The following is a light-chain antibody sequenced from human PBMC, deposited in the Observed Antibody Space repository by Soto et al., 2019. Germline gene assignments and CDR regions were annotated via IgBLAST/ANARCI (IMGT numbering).Light chain of an antibody. CDR2: KAS. V-gene: IGKV1-5*03. CDR3: QHYSGYST. J-gene: IGKJ1*01. CDR1: QSISPW. Sequence: DIQMTQSPSTLSASVGDRVTITCRASQSISPWLAWYQQKPGTAPKLLIYKASSLESGVPSRFSGSAFGTEFTLTISSLQPDDFATYYCQHYSGYSTFGQGTKVDIK.